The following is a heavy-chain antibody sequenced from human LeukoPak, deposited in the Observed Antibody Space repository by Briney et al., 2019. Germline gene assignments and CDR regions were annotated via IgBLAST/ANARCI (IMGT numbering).Heavy chain of an antibody. J-gene: IGHJ4*02. CDR3: ARVSGSGWLY. CDR2: IYYSGST. V-gene: IGHV4-59*01. CDR1: GGSISSYY. Sequence: SETLSLTCTVSGGSISSYYWSWIRQPPGKGLEWIGYIYYSGSTNYNPSLKSRVTISVDTSKNQFSLKRSSVTAADTAVYYCARVSGSGWLYWGQGTLVTVSS. D-gene: IGHD6-19*01.